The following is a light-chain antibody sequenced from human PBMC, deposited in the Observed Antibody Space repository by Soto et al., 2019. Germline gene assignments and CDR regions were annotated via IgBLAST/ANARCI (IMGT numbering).Light chain of an antibody. CDR1: SSNIGAGFD. CDR2: GNT. V-gene: IGLV1-40*01. CDR3: AAWDDSLNGYV. Sequence: QSVLTQPPSVSGAPGQRVTISCTGRSSNIGAGFDVHWYQQLPGTAPKLLIFGNTNRPSGVPDRFSGSKSGTSASLAISGLQSEDEAAYYCAAWDDSLNGYVFGTGTKVTVL. J-gene: IGLJ1*01.